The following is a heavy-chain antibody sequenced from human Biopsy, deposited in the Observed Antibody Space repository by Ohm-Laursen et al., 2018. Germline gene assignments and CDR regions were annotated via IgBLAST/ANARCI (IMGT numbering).Heavy chain of an antibody. D-gene: IGHD2-15*01. CDR2: IYYGGTT. J-gene: IGHJ4*02. Sequence: SETLSLTCTVSGGPFGINSHYWIWIRQPPGKGLEWIASIYYGGTTHYSASLQGRVTISVDQPKNQFSLRLTSVTAADTAVFYCARHGSQGYCTGGSCVDYWGQGALVTVSS. CDR1: GGPFGINSHY. CDR3: ARHGSQGYCTGGSCVDY. V-gene: IGHV4-39*01.